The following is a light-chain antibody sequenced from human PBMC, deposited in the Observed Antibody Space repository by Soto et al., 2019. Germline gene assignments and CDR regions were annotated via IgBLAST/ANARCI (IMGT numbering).Light chain of an antibody. CDR2: DAS. CDR3: QQYQSYRT. Sequence: EIHMTQSPSTLSASVGDRFTLTCRASQSISSRLAWYQQKPGSAPKLLIYDASSLESGVPSRLSVSGSGTDFPITISSLPPDDFATYYYQQYQSYRTFGQGTKVDIK. CDR1: QSISSR. J-gene: IGKJ1*01. V-gene: IGKV1-5*01.